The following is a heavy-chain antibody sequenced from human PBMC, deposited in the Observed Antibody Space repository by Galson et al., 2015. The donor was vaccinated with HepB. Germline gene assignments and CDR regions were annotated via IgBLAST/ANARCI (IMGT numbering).Heavy chain of an antibody. D-gene: IGHD6-19*01. Sequence: LRLSCAASGFTLSNYGIHWVRQAPGRGLEWVSMISFDGGTTHFADSVKGRFTVSRDNSKNTFYLQMNNLRNDDTAVYYCARDWGGSGWYNWFDPWGQGTLVTVSS. CDR3: ARDWGGSGWYNWFDP. CDR1: GFTLSNYG. J-gene: IGHJ5*02. CDR2: ISFDGGTT. V-gene: IGHV3-30*03.